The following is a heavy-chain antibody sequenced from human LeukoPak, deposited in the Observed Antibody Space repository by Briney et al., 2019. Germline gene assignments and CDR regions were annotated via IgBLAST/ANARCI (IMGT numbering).Heavy chain of an antibody. CDR2: IYYSGST. J-gene: IGHJ4*02. Sequence: SETLSLTCTVSGGSISSYYWSWIRQPPGKGLEWIGYIYYSGSTNYNPSLKSRVTISVDTSKNQFSLKLSSVTAADTAVYYCARARWLQKYYFDYWAREPWSPSPQ. CDR3: ARARWLQKYYFDY. V-gene: IGHV4-59*01. D-gene: IGHD5-24*01. CDR1: GGSISSYY.